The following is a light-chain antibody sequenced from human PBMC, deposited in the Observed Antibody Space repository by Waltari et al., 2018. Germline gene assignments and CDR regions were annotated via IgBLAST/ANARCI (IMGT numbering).Light chain of an antibody. CDR1: SSDVGGYNY. CDR2: DVS. Sequence: QSALTQPRSVSGSPGQSVTISCTGTSSDVGGYNYVSWYQQHPGKAPKLMIYDVSKRPSGVTDRFSGSKSGNTASLTISGLQAGDEADYYCCSYAGSYSYVFGTGTKVTVL. CDR3: CSYAGSYSYV. J-gene: IGLJ1*01. V-gene: IGLV2-11*01.